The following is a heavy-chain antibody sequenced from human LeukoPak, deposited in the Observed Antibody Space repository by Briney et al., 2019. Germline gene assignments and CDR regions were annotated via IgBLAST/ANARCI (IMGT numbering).Heavy chain of an antibody. D-gene: IGHD5-12*01. CDR1: LFTFSRYE. J-gene: IGHJ4*02. CDR2: ISSRDSTI. Sequence: GGSLRLSRASSLFTFSRYEVNWVPDAPGKGLEWVSYISSRDSTIYYADTLQARFTISRDNAKNSLYLQMNSLRAEDTAVDYCARDLSGYDYFDYWGQGTLVTVSS. CDR3: ARDLSGYDYFDY. V-gene: IGHV3-48*03.